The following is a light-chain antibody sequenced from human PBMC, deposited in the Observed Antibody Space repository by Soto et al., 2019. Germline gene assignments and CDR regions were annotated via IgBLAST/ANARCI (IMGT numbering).Light chain of an antibody. J-gene: IGKJ3*01. V-gene: IGKV3-20*01. Sequence: EIVVTQSPVTLSLSPGERATLSCRASQSVSSSYLAWYQQKPGQTPRLLIYGASNRATGIPDRFSGSGSGTDFTLTISRLEPEDFAVYYCLQYDTSPFTFGPGTKVDIK. CDR3: LQYDTSPFT. CDR2: GAS. CDR1: QSVSSSY.